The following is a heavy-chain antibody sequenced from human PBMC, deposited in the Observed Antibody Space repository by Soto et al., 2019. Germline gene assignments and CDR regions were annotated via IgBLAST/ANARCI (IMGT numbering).Heavy chain of an antibody. CDR1: GYTFTGYY. CDR2: INPNSGGT. D-gene: IGHD6-13*01. J-gene: IGHJ4*02. CDR3: ARNMYSSSWYEYYFDY. Sequence: GASVKVSCKASGYTFTGYYMPWVLQAPGQGLEWMGWINPNSGGTNYAQKFQGRVTMTRDTSISTAYMELSRLRSDDTAVYYCARNMYSSSWYEYYFDYWGQGTLVTVPQ. V-gene: IGHV1-2*02.